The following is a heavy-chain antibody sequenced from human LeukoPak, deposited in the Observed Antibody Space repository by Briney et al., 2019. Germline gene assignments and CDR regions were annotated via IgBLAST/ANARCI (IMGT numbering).Heavy chain of an antibody. CDR3: ARDRIDMVRGVIILTDYGMDV. J-gene: IGHJ6*02. V-gene: IGHV1-2*02. CDR2: INPNSGGT. Sequence: ASVKVSCTAYGYTFTGYYMHWVRQAPGQGLEWMGWINPNSGGTNYAQKFQGRVTMTRDTSISTAYMELSRLRSDDTAVYYCARDRIDMVRGVIILTDYGMDVWGQGTTVTVSS. CDR1: GYTFTGYY. D-gene: IGHD3-10*01.